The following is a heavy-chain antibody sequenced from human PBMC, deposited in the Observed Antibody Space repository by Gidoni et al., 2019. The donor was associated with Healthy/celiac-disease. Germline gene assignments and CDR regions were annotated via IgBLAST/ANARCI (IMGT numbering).Heavy chain of an antibody. Sequence: VQLVESGGGLVQPGRSLRLSCAASGFTFDDYAMHWVRQAPGKGLEWVSGISWNSGSIGYADSVKGRFTISRDNAKNSLYLQMNSLRAEDTALYYCAKDMTHSSSSGSFFYWGQGTLVTVSS. CDR1: GFTFDDYA. CDR3: AKDMTHSSSSGSFFY. J-gene: IGHJ4*02. CDR2: ISWNSGSI. D-gene: IGHD6-6*01. V-gene: IGHV3-9*01.